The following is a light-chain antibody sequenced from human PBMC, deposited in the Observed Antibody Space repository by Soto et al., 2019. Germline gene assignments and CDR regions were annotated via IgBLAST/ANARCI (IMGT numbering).Light chain of an antibody. CDR3: QQYGSSPT. V-gene: IGKV3-20*01. CDR1: QSLSTRY. J-gene: IGKJ5*01. CDR2: GAS. Sequence: EIVLTQSPGTLSLFPGERATLSCRASQSLSTRYLARYQQKPGQAPRPLIYGASNRATGIPDRFSGSGSGTDCTLTITRLEPEDFVVYYCQQYGSSPTFGQGLRLEIK.